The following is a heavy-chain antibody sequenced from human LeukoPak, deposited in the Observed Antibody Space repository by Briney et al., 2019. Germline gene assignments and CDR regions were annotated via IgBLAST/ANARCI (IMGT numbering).Heavy chain of an antibody. D-gene: IGHD6-13*01. CDR3: ARLPHSSGWYSVYYYGMDV. CDR1: GGSISSYY. J-gene: IGHJ6*02. V-gene: IGHV4-59*01. Sequence: SETLSLTCTVSGGSISSYYWSWIRQPPGKGLEWIGYIYYSGSTNYNPSLKSRVTISVDTSKNQFSLKLSSVTAAVTAVYYCARLPHSSGWYSVYYYGMDVWGQGTTVTVSS. CDR2: IYYSGST.